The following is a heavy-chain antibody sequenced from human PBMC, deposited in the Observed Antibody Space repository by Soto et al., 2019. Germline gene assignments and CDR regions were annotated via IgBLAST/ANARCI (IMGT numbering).Heavy chain of an antibody. CDR3: ARLITGTTALDAFDI. D-gene: IGHD1-7*01. CDR2: INPSGGST. CDR1: GYTFTSYY. V-gene: IGHV1-46*01. J-gene: IGHJ3*02. Sequence: ASVKVSCKASGYTFTSYYMHWVRQAPGQGLEWMGIINPSGGSTGYAQKFQGRVTMTRDTSTSTVYMELSSLRSEDTAVYYCARLITGTTALDAFDIWGQGTMVTVSS.